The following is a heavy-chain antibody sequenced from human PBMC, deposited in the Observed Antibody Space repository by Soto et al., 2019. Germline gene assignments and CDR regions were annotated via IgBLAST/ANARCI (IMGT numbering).Heavy chain of an antibody. CDR2: IYYRGST. CDR3: ARVPARGDGSYLGFFAY. Sequence: PSETLSLTCTVSGGSIRSGDNYWSWIRQTPGKGLEWIGYIYYRGSTYYNQSLKSRVTISVDTSTNQFSLTLTSVTAADTAVYNCARVPARGDGSYLGFFAYWGRGTPVPVSA. J-gene: IGHJ4*02. D-gene: IGHD1-26*01. CDR1: GGSIRSGDNY. V-gene: IGHV4-30-4*01.